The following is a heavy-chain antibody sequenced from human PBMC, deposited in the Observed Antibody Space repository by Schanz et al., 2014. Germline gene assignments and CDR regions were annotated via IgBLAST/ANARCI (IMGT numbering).Heavy chain of an antibody. D-gene: IGHD4-4*01. J-gene: IGHJ3*02. V-gene: IGHV4-39*01. CDR2: IYYTGTT. CDR1: GASISGSSDY. Sequence: QLQLQESGPGLVKPSETLSLTCTVSGASISGSSDYWGWIRQSPGKGLGWIGNIYYTGTTYYNPSLKIRFSISLDTSKNQVSLKLPSVTAADTAVFYCARRDNYLSAFDIWGQGTMVTVSS. CDR3: ARRDNYLSAFDI.